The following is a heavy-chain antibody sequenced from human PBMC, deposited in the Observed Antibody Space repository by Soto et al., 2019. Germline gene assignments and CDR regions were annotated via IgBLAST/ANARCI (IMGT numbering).Heavy chain of an antibody. J-gene: IGHJ6*02. V-gene: IGHV1-2*02. D-gene: IGHD3-10*01. Sequence: ASVKVFCKASGYTFTGYYMHWVRQAPGQGLEWMGWINPNSGGTNYAQKFQGRVTMTRDTSISTAYMELSRLRSDDTAVYYCARDRPPGYYGMDVWGQGTTVTVSS. CDR1: GYTFTGYY. CDR2: INPNSGGT. CDR3: ARDRPPGYYGMDV.